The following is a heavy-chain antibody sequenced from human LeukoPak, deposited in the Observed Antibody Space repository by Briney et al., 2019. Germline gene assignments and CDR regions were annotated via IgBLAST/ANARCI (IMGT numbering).Heavy chain of an antibody. CDR3: AKDAYFSSASWFYY. Sequence: GGSLRLSCAASGFTFSSYAMSWVRQAPGKGLEWVSGISNSGGDTYYADSVKGRFTISRDNNKNTLYLQMNSLRAEDTAIYYCAKDAYFSSASWFYYWGQGTPVTVSS. CDR1: GFTFSSYA. J-gene: IGHJ4*02. V-gene: IGHV3-23*01. CDR2: ISNSGGDT. D-gene: IGHD6-13*01.